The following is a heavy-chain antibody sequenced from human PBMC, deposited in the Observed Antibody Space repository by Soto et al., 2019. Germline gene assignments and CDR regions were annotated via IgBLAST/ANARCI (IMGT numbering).Heavy chain of an antibody. CDR2: IKSKTDGGTT. J-gene: IGHJ4*02. CDR3: TTAPYIWGSYLSNF. V-gene: IGHV3-15*01. Sequence: GGSLRLSCAASGFTFSNAWMSWVRQAPGKGLEWVGRIKSKTDGGTTDYAAPVKGRFTISRDDSKNTLYLQMNSLKTEDTAVYYCTTAPYIWGSYLSNFWGQGTLVTVSS. CDR1: GFTFSNAW. D-gene: IGHD3-16*02.